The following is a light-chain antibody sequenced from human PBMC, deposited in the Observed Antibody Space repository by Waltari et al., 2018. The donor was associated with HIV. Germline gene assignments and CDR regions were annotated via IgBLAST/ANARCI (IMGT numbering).Light chain of an antibody. V-gene: IGKV3-20*01. CDR1: QSFSSSY. CDR2: GAS. CDR3: QQSET. Sequence: EIVLTQSPGTLSLSPGERATLSCRASQSFSSSYLAWYQQKSGQAPRLLIYGASSRATGIPDRCSGSGSGTEFTLTIARLEPEDLAVYYCQQSETFGQGTRVEIK. J-gene: IGKJ1*01.